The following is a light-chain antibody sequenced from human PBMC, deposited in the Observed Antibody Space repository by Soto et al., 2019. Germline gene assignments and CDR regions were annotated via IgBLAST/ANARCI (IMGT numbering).Light chain of an antibody. CDR2: EVI. J-gene: IGLJ1*01. CDR3: SSSTSSNTFV. V-gene: IGLV2-14*01. Sequence: QSVLTQPASVSGAPGQSITISCTGTNSDVNYVSWHQQHPGKAPKLMIYEVINRSSGVSTRFYGSKSGNTASLTISWLQAEDEADYYCSSSTSSNTFVFGTGTKVTGL. CDR1: NSDVNY.